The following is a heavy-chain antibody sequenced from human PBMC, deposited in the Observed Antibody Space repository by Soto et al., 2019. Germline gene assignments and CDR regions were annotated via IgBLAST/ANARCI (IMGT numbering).Heavy chain of an antibody. V-gene: IGHV3-23*01. CDR1: GFTPSTCA. J-gene: IGHJ6*03. CDR2: ISGSGGST. Sequence: GGSLRLSCAASGFTPSTCAMSWVRHAPWKRLEWVSAISGSGGSTYYADSVKGRFTISRDNSKNTLYLQMNSLRAEDTAVYYCAKLYCSGGSCYSESYYYYYSTHVSGKGTTRTGS. D-gene: IGHD2-15*01. CDR3: AKLYCSGGSCYSESYYYYYSTHV.